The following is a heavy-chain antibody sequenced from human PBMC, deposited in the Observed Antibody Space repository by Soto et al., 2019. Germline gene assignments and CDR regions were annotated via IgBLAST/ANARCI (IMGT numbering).Heavy chain of an antibody. D-gene: IGHD6-13*01. CDR3: ARALAAVQD. CDR1: GGSFSGFY. V-gene: IGHV4-34*01. CDR2: IKPSGST. J-gene: IGHJ4*02. Sequence: SETLSLTCALYGGSFSGFYWSWIRHPPGKGLEWIGEIKPSGSTNYNPSLKSRVTISVDTSKNQFSLKLSSVTAADTAVYYCARALAAVQDWGQGTLVTVSS.